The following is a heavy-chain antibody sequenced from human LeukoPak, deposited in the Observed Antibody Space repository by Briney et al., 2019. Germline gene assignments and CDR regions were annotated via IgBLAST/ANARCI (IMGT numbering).Heavy chain of an antibody. CDR1: GFTFSSYA. CDR2: INGNDGRT. J-gene: IGHJ4*02. V-gene: IGHV3-23*01. Sequence: GGSLRLSCRASGFTFSSYAMSWIRQAPGGGLEWVSAINGNDGRTYYADSVKGRFTVSRDNFKNTLYLQMDSLSAEDTAVYYCTKGYCSGRSCYRFDYWGQGTLVTVSS. D-gene: IGHD2-15*01. CDR3: TKGYCSGRSCYRFDY.